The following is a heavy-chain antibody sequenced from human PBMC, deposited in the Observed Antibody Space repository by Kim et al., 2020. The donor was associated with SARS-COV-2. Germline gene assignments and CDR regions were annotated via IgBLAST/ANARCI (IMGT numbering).Heavy chain of an antibody. CDR3: ARELASSFNFDY. CDR1: GYTFTSYH. V-gene: IGHV1-46*01. Sequence: ASVKVSCKASGYTFTSYHIHWVRQAPGQGLEWMGIIMSNDDSTVYAQKFRGRVTMTRDKFTTTVDMELSSLRSEDTAVYYCARELASSFNFDYWGQGALVTVSS. D-gene: IGHD2-2*01. CDR2: IMSNDDST. J-gene: IGHJ4*02.